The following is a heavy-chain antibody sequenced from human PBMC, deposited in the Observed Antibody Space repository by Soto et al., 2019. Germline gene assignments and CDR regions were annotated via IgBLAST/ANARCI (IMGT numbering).Heavy chain of an antibody. Sequence: QLQLQESGPGLVKPSETLSLTCTVSGGSISSSSYYWGWIRQPPGKGLEWIGSIYYSGSTYYNPSLKSRVTISVDTSKNQFSLKLSSVTAADTAVYYCASEASSIGRHYGMDVWGQGTTVTVSS. V-gene: IGHV4-39*01. J-gene: IGHJ6*02. CDR3: ASEASSIGRHYGMDV. CDR1: GGSISSSSYY. CDR2: IYYSGST. D-gene: IGHD2-2*01.